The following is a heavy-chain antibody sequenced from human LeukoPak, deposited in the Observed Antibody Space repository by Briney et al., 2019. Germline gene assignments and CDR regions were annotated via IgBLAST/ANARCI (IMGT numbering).Heavy chain of an antibody. CDR1: GFTFSSYS. V-gene: IGHV3-48*04. J-gene: IGHJ6*03. CDR2: ISRSSSTI. CDR3: ARELGGYSYGYVYYYYYMDV. D-gene: IGHD5-18*01. Sequence: GGSLRLSCAASGFTFSSYSMNWVRQAPGKGLEWVSYISRSSSTIYYADSVKGRFTISRDNAKNSLYLQMNSLRAEDTAVYYCARELGGYSYGYVYYYYYMDVWGKWTTVTVSS.